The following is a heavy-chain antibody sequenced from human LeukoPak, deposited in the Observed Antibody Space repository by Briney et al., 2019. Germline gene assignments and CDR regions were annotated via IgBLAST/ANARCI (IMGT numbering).Heavy chain of an antibody. V-gene: IGHV3-21*01. CDR3: AREEVRAFDI. Sequence: GGSLRLSCAASGFTFSSYEMNWVRQAPGKGLEWVSSITSSSSYIYYADSVKGRFTISRDNAKNSLFLQMNSLRAEDAAIYYCAREEVRAFDIWGQGTMVTVSS. CDR2: ITSSSSYI. J-gene: IGHJ3*02. CDR1: GFTFSSYE. D-gene: IGHD3-10*01.